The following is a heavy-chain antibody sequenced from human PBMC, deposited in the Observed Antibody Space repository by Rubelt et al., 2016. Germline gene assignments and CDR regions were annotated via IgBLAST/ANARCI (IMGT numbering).Heavy chain of an antibody. CDR2: IYWDGDK. Sequence: QVTLRESGPALVKPTQTLTLTCTFSGFSLTTSGMCVSWIRQPPGQALEWLARIYWDGDKYYSTSLKTRLPISPDPSKNHAVLTIPTMDPKDTTKNQVVLKMTNMEPVDTATYYCARISRNGYYFDYWGQGTLVTVSS. D-gene: IGHD5-18*01. J-gene: IGHJ4*02. CDR1: GFSLTTSGMC. V-gene: IGHV2-70*15. CDR3: VLKMTNMEPVDTATYYCARISRNGYYFDY.